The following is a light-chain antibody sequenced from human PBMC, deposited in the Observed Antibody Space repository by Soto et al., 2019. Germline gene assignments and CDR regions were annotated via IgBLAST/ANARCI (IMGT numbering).Light chain of an antibody. CDR3: MQGTHWPPWT. CDR2: KAS. V-gene: IGKV2-30*01. Sequence: VVMTQSPLSLPVTLGQPASISCRSSQSIVYSDGVSYLSWFHQRPGQSPRRLIYKASDRDSGVPNRFSGSGSGTDFTLKIRRVEAEDVGVYYCMQGTHWPPWTFGQGAKVEIK. J-gene: IGKJ1*01. CDR1: QSIVYSDGVSY.